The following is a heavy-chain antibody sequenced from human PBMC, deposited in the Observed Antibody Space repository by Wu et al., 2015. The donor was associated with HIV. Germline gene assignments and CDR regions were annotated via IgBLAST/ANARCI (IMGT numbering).Heavy chain of an antibody. CDR2: IVVGSGNT. D-gene: IGHD3-10*01. Sequence: QMQLVQSGPEVKKPGTSVKVSCKASGFTFTSSAMQWVRQARGQRLEWIGWIVVGSGNTNYAQKFQERVTITRDMSTSTAYMELSSLRSEDTAVYYCAAAQPHFYYGSELYYYGMDVWGQGTTVTVSS. CDR3: AAAQPHFYYGSELYYYGMDV. J-gene: IGHJ6*02. CDR1: GFTFTSSA. V-gene: IGHV1-58*02.